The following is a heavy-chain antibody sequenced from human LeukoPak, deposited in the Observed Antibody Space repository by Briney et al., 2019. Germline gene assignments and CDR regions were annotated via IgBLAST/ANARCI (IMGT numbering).Heavy chain of an antibody. CDR2: VSSDGSGK. V-gene: IGHV3-30-3*01. CDR3: AKEKREVKTMVTTGFDP. CDR1: GFTFSSYA. J-gene: IGHJ5*02. D-gene: IGHD4-17*01. Sequence: QPGRSLRLSCAASGFTFSSYAMHWGRQAPGKGLEWMAVVSSDGSGKHYADSVKGRFTISRDNSKNTLYLQMNSLRAEDTAVYYCAKEKREVKTMVTTGFDPWGQGTLVTVSS.